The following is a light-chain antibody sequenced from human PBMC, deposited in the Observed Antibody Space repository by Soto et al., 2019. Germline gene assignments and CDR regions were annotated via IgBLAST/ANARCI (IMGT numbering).Light chain of an antibody. V-gene: IGKV3-11*01. Sequence: EIVLTQSPATLSLSPGERATLSCRASQSVSSYLAWYQQKPGQAPRLLIYDASNRATGIPARFSGRGSGTDFTRTISSLEPEDFAVYYCQQSSNWPPLTFGGGTKVEIK. CDR3: QQSSNWPPLT. CDR2: DAS. CDR1: QSVSSY. J-gene: IGKJ4*01.